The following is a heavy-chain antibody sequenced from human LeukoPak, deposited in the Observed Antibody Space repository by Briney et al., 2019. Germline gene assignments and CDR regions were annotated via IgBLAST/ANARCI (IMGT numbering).Heavy chain of an antibody. CDR3: AREGQWPKTFDY. CDR1: GGPFSGYY. Sequence: SETLSLTCAVYGGPFSGYYWSWIRQPPGKGLEWIGEINHSGSTNYNPSLKSRVTISVDTSKNQFSLKLSSVTAADTAVYYCAREGQWPKTFDYWGQGTLVTVSS. V-gene: IGHV4-34*01. CDR2: INHSGST. D-gene: IGHD6-19*01. J-gene: IGHJ4*02.